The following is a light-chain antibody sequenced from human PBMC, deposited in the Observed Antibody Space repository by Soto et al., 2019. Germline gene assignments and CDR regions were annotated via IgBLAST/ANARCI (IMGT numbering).Light chain of an antibody. CDR1: SSDVGGYNY. Sequence: QSALTQPRSVSGSPGQSVTISCTGTSSDVGGYNYVSWYHQHPGKAPKLIIYDVSKRPSGVPDRFSGSKSGNTASLTISGLQAEDEADYYRCSYAGSYTLYVFGTGTKVTVL. V-gene: IGLV2-11*01. CDR2: DVS. CDR3: CSYAGSYTLYV. J-gene: IGLJ1*01.